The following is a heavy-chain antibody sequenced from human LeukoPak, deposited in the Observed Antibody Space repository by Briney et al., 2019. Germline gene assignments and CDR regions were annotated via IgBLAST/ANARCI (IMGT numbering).Heavy chain of an antibody. CDR3: ARVIFSSSWLDY. V-gene: IGHV1-2*02. CDR1: GYIFTGYY. D-gene: IGHD6-13*01. CDR2: INPNSGGT. Sequence: ASVKVSCKASGYIFTGYYMHWVRQAPGQGLEWMGWINPNSGGTNYAQKFQGRVTMTRDTSISTAYMELSRLRSDDTAVYYCARVIFSSSWLDYWGQGTLVTVSS. J-gene: IGHJ4*02.